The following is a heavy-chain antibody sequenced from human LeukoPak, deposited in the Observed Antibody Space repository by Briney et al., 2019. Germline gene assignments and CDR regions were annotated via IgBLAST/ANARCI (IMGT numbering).Heavy chain of an antibody. V-gene: IGHV3-48*01. Sequence: GGSLRLSCAASGFSFSSYTMNWVRQAPGKGLEWTSYISSGSSTICYADSVKGRFTISRDNAKNSLYLQMNSLRAEDTAVYYCARGYCSGGSSYNLDYWGQGTLVTVSS. CDR3: ARGYCSGGSSYNLDY. J-gene: IGHJ4*02. D-gene: IGHD2-15*01. CDR1: GFSFSSYT. CDR2: ISSGSSTI.